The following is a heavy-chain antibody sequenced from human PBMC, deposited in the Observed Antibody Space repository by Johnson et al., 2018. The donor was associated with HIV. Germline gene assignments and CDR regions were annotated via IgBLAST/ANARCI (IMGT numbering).Heavy chain of an antibody. V-gene: IGHV3-30*04. CDR3: ARDPGILNCGGAFDL. Sequence: QVQLVESGGGVVQPGRSLRLSCVASGFTFSDYAVHWVRQAPGKGLEWVAVISYDAKNKYYADSVKGRFTISRDNSKNTLFLQMNSMKTEDTAVYYCARDPGILNCGGAFDLWGQGTMVTVSS. J-gene: IGHJ3*01. CDR1: GFTFSDYA. CDR2: ISYDAKNK. D-gene: IGHD2-21*01.